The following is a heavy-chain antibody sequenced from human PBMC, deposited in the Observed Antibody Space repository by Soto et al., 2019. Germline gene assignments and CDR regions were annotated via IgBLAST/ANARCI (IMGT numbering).Heavy chain of an antibody. J-gene: IGHJ4*02. D-gene: IGHD3-22*01. CDR1: GGTLSSYA. V-gene: IGHV1-69*13. CDR3: AINEGNYYDSSGDYYTNGLLAY. Sequence: SSVKLSCKASGGTLSSYAISWVRQAPGQGLEWMGGIIPIFGTANYAQKFQGRVTITADESTSTAYMELSSLRSEDTAVYYCAINEGNYYDSSGDYYTNGLLAYWGQGTLVIVSS. CDR2: IIPIFGTA.